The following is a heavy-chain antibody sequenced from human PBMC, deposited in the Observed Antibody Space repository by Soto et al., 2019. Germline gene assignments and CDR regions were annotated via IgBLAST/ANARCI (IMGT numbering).Heavy chain of an antibody. V-gene: IGHV4-30-2*01. CDR2: IYHSGST. D-gene: IGHD3-9*01. Sequence: SETLSLTCAVSGVSISSGGYSWSWIRQPPGKGLEWIGYIYHSGSTYYNPSLKSRVTISVDRSKNQFSLKLSSVTAADTAVYYCARGGGDYDILTGYLYDITHFDYWGQGTLVTVSS. CDR3: ARGGGDYDILTGYLYDITHFDY. CDR1: GVSISSGGYS. J-gene: IGHJ4*02.